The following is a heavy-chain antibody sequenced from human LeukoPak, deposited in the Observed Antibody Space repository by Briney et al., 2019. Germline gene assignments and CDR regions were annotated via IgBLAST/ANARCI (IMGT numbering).Heavy chain of an antibody. J-gene: IGHJ4*02. CDR3: ARMVDYYDSSGYNYYFHK. D-gene: IGHD3-22*01. CDR1: VFTPCGSY. V-gene: IGHV3-66*01. CDR2: IYTSGNT. Sequence: QPRGSLRLSCADPVFTPCGSYTRTVRQAPGKGPEWVSVIYTSGNTYYADSVKGRFTTSRDTSKNTLSLQMNGLRDEDTAFYYCARMVDYYDSSGYNYYFHKWGQGTLVTVSS.